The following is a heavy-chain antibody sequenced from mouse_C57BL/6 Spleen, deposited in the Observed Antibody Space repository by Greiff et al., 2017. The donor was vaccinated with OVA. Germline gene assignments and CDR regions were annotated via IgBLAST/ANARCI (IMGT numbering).Heavy chain of an antibody. Sequence: VQLQQPGAELVKPGASVKMSCKASGYTFTSYWITWVKQRPGQGLEWIGDIYPGSGSTNYNEKFKSKATLTVDTSSRTAYMQLSSLTSEDSAVYYCARSVYYYGSSYEGGARDYWGQGTSVTVSS. D-gene: IGHD1-1*01. CDR3: ARSVYYYGSSYEGGARDY. CDR1: GYTFTSYW. V-gene: IGHV1-55*01. J-gene: IGHJ4*01. CDR2: IYPGSGST.